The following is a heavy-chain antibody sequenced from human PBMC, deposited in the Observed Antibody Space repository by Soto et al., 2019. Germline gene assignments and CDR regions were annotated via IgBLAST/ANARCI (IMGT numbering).Heavy chain of an antibody. J-gene: IGHJ1*01. CDR2: ISGTANTI. CDR3: AREGNRFQH. D-gene: IGHD3-10*01. Sequence: QVQLVESGGGLVKPGGSLRLSCAASGFAFSDYYMSWIRQAPGKGLEWISYISGTANTIFYADSVKGRFTISRDNAKNPLYLQINSLRAEETAVYYCAREGNRFQHWGQGTLVTVSS. CDR1: GFAFSDYY. V-gene: IGHV3-11*01.